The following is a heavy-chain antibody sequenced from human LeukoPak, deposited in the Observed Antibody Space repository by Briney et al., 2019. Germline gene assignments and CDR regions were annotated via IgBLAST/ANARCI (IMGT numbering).Heavy chain of an antibody. CDR3: AGEYSSSWYSPYYFDY. D-gene: IGHD6-13*01. V-gene: IGHV1-69*05. CDR1: GGTFSSYA. J-gene: IGHJ4*02. CDR2: IIPIFGTA. Sequence: SVKVSCKASGGTFSSYAISWVRQAPGQGLEWMGGIIPIFGTANYAQKFQGRVTITTDESTSTAYMELSSLRSEDTAVYYCAGEYSSSWYSPYYFDYWGQGTLVTVSS.